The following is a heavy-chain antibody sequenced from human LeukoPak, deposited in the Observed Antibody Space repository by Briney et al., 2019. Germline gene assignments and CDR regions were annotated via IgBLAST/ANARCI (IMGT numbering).Heavy chain of an antibody. D-gene: IGHD3/OR15-3a*01. CDR2: ISTGSSAV. V-gene: IGHV3-48*02. Sequence: PGGSLRLSCAASGFTFSTYSMNCVRQAPGKGLEWVSYISTGSSAVYYADSVKGRFTISRDNAKDSLYLQMNSLRDEDTAVYFCAKDQDFAFDYWGQGTLVTVSS. CDR3: AKDQDFAFDY. CDR1: GFTFSTYS. J-gene: IGHJ4*02.